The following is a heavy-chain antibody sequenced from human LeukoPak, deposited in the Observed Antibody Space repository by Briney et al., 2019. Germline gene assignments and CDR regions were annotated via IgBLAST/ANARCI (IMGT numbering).Heavy chain of an antibody. CDR3: ARLSGLTNFDY. D-gene: IGHD1-14*01. CDR1: GFTVSSNY. CDR2: ISSSSSTI. Sequence: PGGSLRLSCAASGFTVSSNYMSWVRQAPGKGLEWVSYISSSSSTIYYADSVKGRFTISRDNAKNSLYLQMNSLRAEGTAVYYCARLSGLTNFDYWGQGTLVTVSS. V-gene: IGHV3-48*01. J-gene: IGHJ4*02.